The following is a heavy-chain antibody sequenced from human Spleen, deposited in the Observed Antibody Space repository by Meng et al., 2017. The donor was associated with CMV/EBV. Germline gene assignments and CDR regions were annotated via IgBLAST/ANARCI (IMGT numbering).Heavy chain of an antibody. CDR1: GYSFPTFD. CDR2: MNPNGGDT. D-gene: IGHD6-13*01. Sequence: ASVKASCKASGYSFPTFDFNWVGQAPGQGLEWMGWMNPNGGDTGLAQKFQGRVTMTPDTFTGTAYMELSSLRPEDTAVYYCARGNIAGAGYSHSYALDVWGQGTTVTVSS. J-gene: IGHJ6*02. CDR3: ARGNIAGAGYSHSYALDV. V-gene: IGHV1-8*01.